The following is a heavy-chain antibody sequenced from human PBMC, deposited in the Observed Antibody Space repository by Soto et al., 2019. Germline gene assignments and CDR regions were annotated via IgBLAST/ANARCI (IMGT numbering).Heavy chain of an antibody. J-gene: IGHJ4*02. CDR2: IYYSGST. CDR1: GGSISSSSYY. D-gene: IGHD6-13*01. V-gene: IGHV4-39*01. CDR3: ARTMSGSPRSPIDY. Sequence: QLQLQESGPGLVKPSETLSLTCTVSGGSISSSSYYWGWIRQPPGKGLEWIGSIYYSGSTYYNPSLKSRVTISVDTSKNQFSLKLSSVTAADTAVYYCARTMSGSPRSPIDYWGQGTLVTVSS.